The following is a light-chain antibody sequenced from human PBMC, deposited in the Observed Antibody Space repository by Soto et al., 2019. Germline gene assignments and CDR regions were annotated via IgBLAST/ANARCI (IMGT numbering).Light chain of an antibody. CDR2: DVS. Sequence: QSVLTQPASVSGSPGQSITISCTGTSSDVVGYNYVSWYQQHPGKAPKLMISDVSNRPSGVSDRFSGSKSGNTASLTISGLQAEDEADYYCSSYTSSSTLYVFGTGTKVTVL. CDR1: SSDVVGYNY. J-gene: IGLJ1*01. CDR3: SSYTSSSTLYV. V-gene: IGLV2-14*03.